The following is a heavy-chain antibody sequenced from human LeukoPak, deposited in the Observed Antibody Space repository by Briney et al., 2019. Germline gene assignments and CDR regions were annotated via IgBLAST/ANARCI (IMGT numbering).Heavy chain of an antibody. CDR3: AIGARSYSTCPLHIGEF. CDR2: IRYDGSSY. Sequence: GGSLRLSCEVSGIMFNTFGMHWVRQAPGKGLEWVAFIRYDGSSYSYADSVKGRFTISRDDSKDTVYVQMTSLRPEDTAVYYCAIGARSYSTCPLHIGEFWGQGTPVTVSS. D-gene: IGHD4/OR15-4a*01. V-gene: IGHV3-30*02. J-gene: IGHJ4*02. CDR1: GIMFNTFG.